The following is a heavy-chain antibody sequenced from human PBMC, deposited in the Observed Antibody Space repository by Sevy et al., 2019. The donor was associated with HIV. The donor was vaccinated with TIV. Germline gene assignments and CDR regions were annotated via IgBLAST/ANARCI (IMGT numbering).Heavy chain of an antibody. D-gene: IGHD5-18*01. J-gene: IGHJ4*02. CDR1: GGSISSGDYY. CDR3: ASTDPVDTAMVTIGSFVY. V-gene: IGHV4-30-4*01. Sequence: SETLSLTCTVSGGSISSGDYYWSWIRQPPGKGLEWIGYIYYSGSTYYNPSLKSRVTISVDTSKNQFYLKLSSVTAADTAVYYCASTDPVDTAMVTIGSFVYWGQGTLVTVSS. CDR2: IYYSGST.